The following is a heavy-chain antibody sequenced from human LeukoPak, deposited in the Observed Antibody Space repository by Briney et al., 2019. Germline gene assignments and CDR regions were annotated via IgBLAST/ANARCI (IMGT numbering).Heavy chain of an antibody. Sequence: GGSLRLSCAASGFTFSNAWMSWVRQAPGKGLEWVGRIKGKTDGGTTDYAAPVKGRFTISRDDSKNTLYLQMNSLKTEDTAVYYCTTPPITYDSSGYYYGFVDYWGQGTLVTVSS. V-gene: IGHV3-15*01. D-gene: IGHD3-22*01. J-gene: IGHJ4*02. CDR1: GFTFSNAW. CDR3: TTPPITYDSSGYYYGFVDY. CDR2: IKGKTDGGTT.